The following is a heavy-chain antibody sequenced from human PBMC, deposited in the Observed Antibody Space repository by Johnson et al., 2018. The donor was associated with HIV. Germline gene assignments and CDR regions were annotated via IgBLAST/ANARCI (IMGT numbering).Heavy chain of an antibody. V-gene: IGHV3-9*01. D-gene: IGHD4-17*01. CDR3: ARVGGINDYGDPGDAFDI. Sequence: VLLVESGGGLVQPGRSLRLSCAASGFTFDDYAMHWVRQAPGKGLEWVSGISWNSGSIGYADSVKGRFTISRDNAKNSLYLQMNSLRAEDTALYYCARVGGINDYGDPGDAFDIWGQGTMVTVSS. CDR2: ISWNSGSI. CDR1: GFTFDDYA. J-gene: IGHJ3*02.